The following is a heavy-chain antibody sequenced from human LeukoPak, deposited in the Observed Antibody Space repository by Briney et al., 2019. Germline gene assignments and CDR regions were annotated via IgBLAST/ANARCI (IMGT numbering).Heavy chain of an antibody. CDR3: VKVAKYYYGSETYYFFEH. J-gene: IGHJ4*02. V-gene: IGHV3-48*04. D-gene: IGHD3-10*01. CDR2: ISSSSTTI. Sequence: GGSLRLSCAASGFTFSSYSMMWVRQAPGKGLEWVSYISSSSTTIHYADSVKGRFTISRDNAKNSLDLQMNSLRVEDTGIYYCVKVAKYYYGSETYYFFEHWGQGTPVTASS. CDR1: GFTFSSYS.